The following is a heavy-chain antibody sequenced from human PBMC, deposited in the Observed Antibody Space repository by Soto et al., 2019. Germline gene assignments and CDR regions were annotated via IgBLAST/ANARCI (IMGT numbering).Heavy chain of an antibody. D-gene: IGHD3-22*01. CDR1: GFSLSTYHMG. CDR2: IYWDDDK. J-gene: IGHJ4*02. V-gene: IGHV2-5*02. CDR3: AHAGDYDLLTFDH. Sequence: QITLKESGPTLVRPAQTLTLTCDFSGFSLSTYHMGVAWIRQPPGQALEWLALIYWDDDKRYSPSLKDRLAISKETSNNQVVLTITNIGPGDSDTYFWAHAGDYDLLTFDHWGPGTLVTVSS.